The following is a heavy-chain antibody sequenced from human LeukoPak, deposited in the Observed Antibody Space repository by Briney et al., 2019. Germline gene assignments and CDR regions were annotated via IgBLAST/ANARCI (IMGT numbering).Heavy chain of an antibody. CDR2: ISAYNGDR. D-gene: IGHD3-9*01. CDR1: GYTFTSYG. V-gene: IGHV1-18*01. J-gene: IGHJ4*02. Sequence: GASVKVSCKTSGYTFTSYGFSWVRQAPGQGLEWMGWISAYNGDRNYAERLQGRVTMTTDTSTSTAYMELRSLRSDDTAVYYCARGFDWLEYYFDYWGQGTLVTVSS. CDR3: ARGFDWLEYYFDY.